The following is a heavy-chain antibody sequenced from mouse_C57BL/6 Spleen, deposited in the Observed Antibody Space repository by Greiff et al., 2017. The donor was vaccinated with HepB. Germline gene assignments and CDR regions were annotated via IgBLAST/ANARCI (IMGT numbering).Heavy chain of an antibody. CDR2: IYPGDGDT. CDR3: ATRGNYGSLFAY. J-gene: IGHJ3*01. Sequence: QVQLQQPGPELVKPGASVKISCKASGYAFSSSWMNWVKQRPGKGLEWIGRIYPGDGDTNYNGKFKGKATLTADKSSSTAYMQLSSLTSEDSAVYFCATRGNYGSLFAYWGQGTLVTVSA. CDR1: GYAFSSSW. D-gene: IGHD1-1*01. V-gene: IGHV1-82*01.